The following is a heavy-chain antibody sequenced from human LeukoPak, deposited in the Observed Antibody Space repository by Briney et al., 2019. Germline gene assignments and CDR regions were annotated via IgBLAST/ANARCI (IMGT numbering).Heavy chain of an antibody. CDR1: GFTFSSYS. J-gene: IGHJ4*02. Sequence: GGSLRLSCAASGFTFSSYSMNWVRQAPGKGLEWVSSISSSSSYIYYADSVKGRFTISRDNAKNSLYLQMNSLRAEDTAVYYCARHGYSYGQGFDYWGQGTLVTVSS. V-gene: IGHV3-21*01. CDR2: ISSSSSYI. CDR3: ARHGYSYGQGFDY. D-gene: IGHD5-18*01.